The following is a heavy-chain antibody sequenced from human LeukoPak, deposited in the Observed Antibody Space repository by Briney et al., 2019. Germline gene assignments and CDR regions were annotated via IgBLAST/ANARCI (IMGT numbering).Heavy chain of an antibody. J-gene: IGHJ4*02. Sequence: GGTLRLSCAASGFTFSSYGMSWVRQAPGKGLEWVSAISGSGGSTYYADSVKGRFTISRDNSKNTLYLQMNSLRAEDTAVYYCAKVGPETFGSSWYLGYWGQGTLVSVSS. D-gene: IGHD6-13*01. V-gene: IGHV3-23*01. CDR2: ISGSGGST. CDR1: GFTFSSYG. CDR3: AKVGPETFGSSWYLGY.